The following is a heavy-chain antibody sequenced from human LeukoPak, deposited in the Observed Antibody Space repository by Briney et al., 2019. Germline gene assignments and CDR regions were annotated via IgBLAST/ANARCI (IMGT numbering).Heavy chain of an antibody. V-gene: IGHV4-59*08. CDR2: IYYNGSS. Sequence: PSETLSLTCTVSGGSLTNYYWIWIRQPPGKGLEWTAYIYYNGSSNSNPSLKSRVGLSIDTSKNQFSLKVNSMTPRDAAVYYCARVSSTGGLAYWGQGTLVTVSS. D-gene: IGHD1-1*01. CDR1: GGSLTNYY. J-gene: IGHJ4*02. CDR3: ARVSSTGGLAY.